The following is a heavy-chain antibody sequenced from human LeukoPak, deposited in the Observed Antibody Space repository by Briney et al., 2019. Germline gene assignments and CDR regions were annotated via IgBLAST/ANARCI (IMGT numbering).Heavy chain of an antibody. D-gene: IGHD5-18*01. CDR3: ARDPGYSYGSDAFDI. CDR2: IYYSGST. CDR1: GGSISSYY. J-gene: IGHJ3*02. V-gene: IGHV4-59*01. Sequence: SETLSLTCTVSGGSISSYYWSCIRQPPGKGLEWIGYIYYSGSTNYNPSLKSRVTISVDTSKNQFSLKLSSVTAADTAVYYCARDPGYSYGSDAFDIWGQGTMVTVSS.